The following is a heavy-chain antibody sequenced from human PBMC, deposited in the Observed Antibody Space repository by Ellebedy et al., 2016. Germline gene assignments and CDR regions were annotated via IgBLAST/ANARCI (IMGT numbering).Heavy chain of an antibody. CDR1: AFTFSGSA. V-gene: IGHV3-73*01. D-gene: IGHD6-19*01. CDR2: IRSKANSYAT. CDR3: TCPGIAVTGAPGY. J-gene: IGHJ4*02. Sequence: GESLKISXAASAFTFSGSAMHWVRQASGKGLEWVGRIRSKANSYATAYAASVKGRFTISRDDSKNTTYLQMNSLETEDTAVYYCTCPGIAVTGAPGYWGQGTLVTVSS.